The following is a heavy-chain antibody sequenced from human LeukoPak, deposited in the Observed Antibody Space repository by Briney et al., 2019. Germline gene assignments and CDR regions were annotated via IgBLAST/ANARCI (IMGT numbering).Heavy chain of an antibody. CDR3: ARYSSSSSGWFDP. V-gene: IGHV4-61*02. CDR1: GGSISSGSYY. Sequence: MSSETLSLTCTVSGGSISSGSYYWSWIRQPAGKGLEWIGRIYTSGSTNYNPSLESRVTISVDTSKNQFSLKLSSVTAADTAVYYCARYSSSSSGWFDPWGQGTLVTVSS. CDR2: IYTSGST. D-gene: IGHD6-6*01. J-gene: IGHJ5*02.